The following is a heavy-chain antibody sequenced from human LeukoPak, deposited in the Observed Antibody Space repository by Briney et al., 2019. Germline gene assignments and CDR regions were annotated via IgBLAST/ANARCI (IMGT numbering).Heavy chain of an antibody. V-gene: IGHV3-23*01. Sequence: PGGSLRLSCAASGFTFSSYAMSWVRQAPGKGLEWVSTIRASGTNTNYADSVKGRFTISRDNSKNTLYLQMNSLRAEDTAVYFCAKIVRIIVLPAWFDPWGQGTLVTVSS. D-gene: IGHD2-2*01. CDR2: IRASGTNT. J-gene: IGHJ5*02. CDR1: GFTFSSYA. CDR3: AKIVRIIVLPAWFDP.